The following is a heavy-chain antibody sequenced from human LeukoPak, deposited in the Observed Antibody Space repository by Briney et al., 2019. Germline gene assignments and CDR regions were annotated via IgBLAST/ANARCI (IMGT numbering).Heavy chain of an antibody. CDR2: ISGSGGST. J-gene: IGHJ4*02. V-gene: IGHV3-23*01. Sequence: GGSLRLSCAVSGITLSNYGMSWVRQAPGKGLEWVAGISGSGGSTNYADSVKGRFTISRDNRKDTLYLQMNSLRAEDTAVYFCAKRGVVIRVILVGFHKEAYYFDSWGQGALVTVSS. D-gene: IGHD3-22*01. CDR1: GITLSNYG. CDR3: AKRGVVIRVILVGFHKEAYYFDS.